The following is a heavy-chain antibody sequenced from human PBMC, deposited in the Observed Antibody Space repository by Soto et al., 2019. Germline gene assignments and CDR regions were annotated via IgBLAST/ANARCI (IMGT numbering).Heavy chain of an antibody. CDR1: GFIFSNYV. J-gene: IGHJ4*02. D-gene: IGHD1-26*01. Sequence: EVQLVDSGGGLVQPGGSLRLSCEAPGFIFSNYVMSWVRQAQGKGLEWVSSISDSGGTSYYADSVKGRFTISRDNSKNTLYLQMNSLRAEDTAIYYCAKRPRALLTFDYWGQGTLVTVSS. CDR2: ISDSGGTS. CDR3: AKRPRALLTFDY. V-gene: IGHV3-23*04.